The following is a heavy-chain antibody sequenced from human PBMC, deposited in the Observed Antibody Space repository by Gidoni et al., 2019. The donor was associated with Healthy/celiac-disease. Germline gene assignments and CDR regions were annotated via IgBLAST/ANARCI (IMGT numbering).Heavy chain of an antibody. CDR1: GFTFSTYA. CDR3: AKDSGSLLYYFDY. Sequence: EVQLLESGGGLVQPGGSLRLSCAASGFTFSTYAMSWVRQAPGKGLEWVSGISGSGGSTYYADSVKGRFTISRDNSKNTLNLQMNSLRAEDTAVYYCAKDSGSLLYYFDYWGQGTLVTVSS. V-gene: IGHV3-23*01. J-gene: IGHJ4*02. D-gene: IGHD1-26*01. CDR2: ISGSGGST.